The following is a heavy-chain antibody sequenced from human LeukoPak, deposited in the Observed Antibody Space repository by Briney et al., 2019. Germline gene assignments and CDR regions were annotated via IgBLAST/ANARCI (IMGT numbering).Heavy chain of an antibody. Sequence: ASVKVSCKASGYTFTGYYMHWVRQAPGQGLEWMGWINPNSGGTNYAQKFQGRVTMTRDTSISTAYMELSRLRSDDTAVYYCAKILYGSSGTHDAFDIWGQGTMVTVSS. D-gene: IGHD3-22*01. V-gene: IGHV1-2*02. CDR2: INPNSGGT. CDR1: GYTFTGYY. CDR3: AKILYGSSGTHDAFDI. J-gene: IGHJ3*02.